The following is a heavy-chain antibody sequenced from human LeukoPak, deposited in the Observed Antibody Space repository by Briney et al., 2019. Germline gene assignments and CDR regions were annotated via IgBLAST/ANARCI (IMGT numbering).Heavy chain of an antibody. CDR2: IYYSGST. CDR1: GGSISSGGYY. J-gene: IGHJ4*02. V-gene: IGHV4-31*03. CDR3: ASGTAVATFDC. Sequence: PSQTLSLTCIVSGGSISSGGYYWSWIRQHPGKGLEWIGYIYYSGSTYYNPSLKSRVTISVDTSKNQFSLKLSSVTAADTAVYFCASGTAVATFDCWGQGTLVTVSA. D-gene: IGHD4-17*01.